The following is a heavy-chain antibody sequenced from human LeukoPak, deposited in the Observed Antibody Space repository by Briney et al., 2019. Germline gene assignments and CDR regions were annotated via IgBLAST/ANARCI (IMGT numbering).Heavy chain of an antibody. Sequence: PSQTLSLTCTVSGGPISSGDYYWSWIRQPPGKGLEWIGYIYYSGSTYYNPSLKSRVTISVDTSKNQFSLKLSSVTAADTAVYYCASGYSSSWIFDYWGQGTLVTVSS. J-gene: IGHJ4*02. CDR2: IYYSGST. CDR1: GGPISSGDYY. D-gene: IGHD6-13*01. CDR3: ASGYSSSWIFDY. V-gene: IGHV4-30-4*01.